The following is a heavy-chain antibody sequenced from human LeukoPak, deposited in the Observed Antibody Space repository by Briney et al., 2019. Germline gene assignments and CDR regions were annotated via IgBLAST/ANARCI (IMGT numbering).Heavy chain of an antibody. Sequence: SSVKVSCKASGGTFSSYAISWVRQAPGQGLEWMGRIIPILGIANYAQKFQGRVTITADKSTSTAYMEPSSLRAEDTAVYYCARDRLMTTVTTGWFDPWGQGTLVTVSS. D-gene: IGHD4-17*01. CDR3: ARDRLMTTVTTGWFDP. J-gene: IGHJ5*02. CDR2: IIPILGIA. V-gene: IGHV1-69*04. CDR1: GGTFSSYA.